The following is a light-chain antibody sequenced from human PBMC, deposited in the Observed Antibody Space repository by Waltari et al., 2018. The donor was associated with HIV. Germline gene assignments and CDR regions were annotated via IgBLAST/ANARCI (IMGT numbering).Light chain of an antibody. V-gene: IGLV2-14*01. Sequence: QSALTQPASVSGSPGQSITISCTGTSSDVGGYHHVSWYQQHPGKAPKLMIYDVSKRPSGVSNRFSGSKSGNTASLTISGLQAEDEADYYCSSYTSSSTLVFGGGTKLTVL. CDR3: SSYTSSSTLV. CDR2: DVS. CDR1: SSDVGGYHH. J-gene: IGLJ2*01.